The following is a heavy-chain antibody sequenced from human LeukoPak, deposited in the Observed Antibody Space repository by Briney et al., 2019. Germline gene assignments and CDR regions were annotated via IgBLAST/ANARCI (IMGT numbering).Heavy chain of an antibody. D-gene: IGHD3-22*01. V-gene: IGHV1-46*01. CDR3: ARDARFYYDRSGYYYPLWFDP. Sequence: ASVKVSRKASGYTFTSYYMHWVRQAPGQGLEWMGLINPSGGSTSYAQEFQGRVTMTRDTSTSTVYMELSSLRSEDTAVYYCARDARFYYDRSGYYYPLWFDPWGQGTLVTVSS. CDR1: GYTFTSYY. CDR2: INPSGGST. J-gene: IGHJ5*02.